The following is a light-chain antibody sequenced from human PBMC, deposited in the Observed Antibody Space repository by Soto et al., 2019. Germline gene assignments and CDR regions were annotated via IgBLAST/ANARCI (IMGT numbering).Light chain of an antibody. CDR3: KTADSSGTYYV. CDR2: KDS. Sequence: SYELTQPPSVSVSPGQTARITCSGDALPKQYAYWYQQKPGQAPVLVIYKDSERPSGIPERFSGSSSGTTVTFTISGVQAEDEADYFCKTADSSGTYYVFGTGTKLTVL. CDR1: ALPKQY. J-gene: IGLJ1*01. V-gene: IGLV3-25*02.